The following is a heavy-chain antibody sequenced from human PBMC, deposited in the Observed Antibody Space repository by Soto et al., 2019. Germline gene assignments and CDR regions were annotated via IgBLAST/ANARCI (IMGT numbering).Heavy chain of an antibody. CDR3: ARERGGYGLRDS. V-gene: IGHV4-30-2*01. Sequence: PSETLSLTCTVSGGSISNAAYSWSWIRQPPGKGLEWIGYIYPSGMPFYNPSLRSRVTISIDRSNDQFSLNLKSVTAADTAVYYCARERGGYGLRDSWGQGTLVTAPQ. J-gene: IGHJ4*02. CDR1: GGSISNAAYS. D-gene: IGHD5-18*01. CDR2: IYPSGMP.